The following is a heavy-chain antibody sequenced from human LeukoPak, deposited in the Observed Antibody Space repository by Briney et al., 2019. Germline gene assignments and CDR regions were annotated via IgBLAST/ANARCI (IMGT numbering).Heavy chain of an antibody. V-gene: IGHV3-30*18. CDR2: ISYDGSNK. CDR3: AKKGDYFDY. Sequence: GGSLRLSCAASGFTFSSYGMHWVRQAPGKGLEWVAVISYDGSNKYYADSVKGRFTISRDNSKNTLYLQMNSLRAEDTAVYYCAKKGDYFDYWGQGTLVTVSS. J-gene: IGHJ4*02. CDR1: GFTFSSYG. D-gene: IGHD3-16*01.